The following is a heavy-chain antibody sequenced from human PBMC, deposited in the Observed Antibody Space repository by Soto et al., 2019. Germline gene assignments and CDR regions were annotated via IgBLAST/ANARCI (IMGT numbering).Heavy chain of an antibody. J-gene: IGHJ4*02. D-gene: IGHD6-19*01. CDR2: IYFTGTT. CDR1: GGSISSGGYS. CDR3: ARDWGSSGWPN. V-gene: IGHV4-31*03. Sequence: SETLSLTCTVSGGSISSGGYSWSWIRQSPEKGLEWIGYIYFTGTTLYNPSLKSRLAISVDTSKNQFSLKLTSVTAADTAVYYCARDWGSSGWPNWGQGVLVTVSS.